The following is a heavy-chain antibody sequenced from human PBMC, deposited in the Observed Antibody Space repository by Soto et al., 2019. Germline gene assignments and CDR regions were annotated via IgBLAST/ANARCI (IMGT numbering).Heavy chain of an antibody. V-gene: IGHV3-21*01. D-gene: IGHD3-10*01. Sequence: EVQLVESGGGLVKPGGSLRLSCAASGFTFSSYRMNWVRQAPGKGLEWVSSISSSSSYIYYADSVKGRFTISRDNAKNSLYLQMNSLKAEDTAVYYCGPSLTSRYYGMDVWGQGTTVTVSS. J-gene: IGHJ6*01. CDR1: GFTFSSYR. CDR3: GPSLTSRYYGMDV. CDR2: ISSSSSYI.